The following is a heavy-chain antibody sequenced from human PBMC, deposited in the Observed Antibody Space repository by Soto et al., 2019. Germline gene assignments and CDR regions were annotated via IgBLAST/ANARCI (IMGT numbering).Heavy chain of an antibody. V-gene: IGHV3-15*02. D-gene: IGHD2-2*01. Sequence: EVPLVESGGALVKPGESLTLSCAASGFTFNSAWMTWVRQAPGKGLEWVGRIKSWTDGGRVDTAAHVKGRFTISRDDSKNTLDLQMNSLKSEDTAVYYCTTWRREKSCTSVSCYGDGAYWRQGTLVTVSS. CDR1: GFTFNSAW. J-gene: IGHJ4*02. CDR2: IKSWTDGGRV. CDR3: TTWRREKSCTSVSCYGDGAY.